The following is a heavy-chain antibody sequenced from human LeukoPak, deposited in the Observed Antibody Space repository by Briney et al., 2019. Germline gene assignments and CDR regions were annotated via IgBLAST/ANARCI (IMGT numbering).Heavy chain of an antibody. CDR1: GYTFNSCD. CDR2: MNPNSGNT. J-gene: IGHJ4*02. CDR3: ARGPLAVDDY. V-gene: IGHV1-8*01. D-gene: IGHD6-19*01. Sequence: ASVKVSCKASGYTFNSCDINWVRQATGQGLEWMGWMNPNSGNTGYAQKFQGRVTMTRNTSISTAYMELSSLKSEDTAVYYCARGPLAVDDYWGQGALVTVSS.